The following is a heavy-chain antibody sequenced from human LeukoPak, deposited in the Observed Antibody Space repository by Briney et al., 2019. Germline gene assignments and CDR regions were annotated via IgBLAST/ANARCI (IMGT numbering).Heavy chain of an antibody. CDR3: ARAPRGSGYCPARYYYGMDV. J-gene: IGHJ6*02. D-gene: IGHD3-22*01. CDR2: IIPIFGTA. V-gene: IGHV1-69*01. CDR1: GGTFSSYA. Sequence: SVKVSCKASGGTFSSYAISWVRQAPGQGLEWMGGIIPIFGTANYAQKFQGRVTITADESTSTAYMELSSLRSEDTAVYYCARAPRGSGYCPARYYYGMDVWGQGTTVTVSS.